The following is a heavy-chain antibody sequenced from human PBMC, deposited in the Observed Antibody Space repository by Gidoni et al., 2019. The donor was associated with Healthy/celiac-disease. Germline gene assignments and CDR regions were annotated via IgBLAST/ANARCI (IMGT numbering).Heavy chain of an antibody. CDR3: ARGRGSDIVVVVAAQSHDFDY. J-gene: IGHJ4*02. CDR2: INHSGST. CDR1: GGSFSGYY. D-gene: IGHD2-15*01. V-gene: IGHV4-34*01. Sequence: QVQLQQWGAGLLKPSETLSLTCAVYGGSFSGYYWSWIRQPPGKGLEWIGEINHSGSTNYNPSLKSRVTISVDTSKNQFSLKLSSVTAADTAVYYCARGRGSDIVVVVAAQSHDFDYWGQGTLVTVSS.